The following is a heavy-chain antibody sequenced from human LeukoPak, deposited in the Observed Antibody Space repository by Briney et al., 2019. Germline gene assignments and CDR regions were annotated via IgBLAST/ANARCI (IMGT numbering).Heavy chain of an antibody. Sequence: GGSLRLSCAASGFTFSSYWMHWLRQAPGKGLVWVTRISTDGSSTTYADSVKGRFTISRDNGKNTLYLQMNSLRAEDTAVYYCASYLTSIPSGMNVWGQGTTVAVSS. V-gene: IGHV3-74*01. D-gene: IGHD2/OR15-2a*01. CDR2: ISTDGSST. CDR3: ASYLTSIPSGMNV. J-gene: IGHJ6*02. CDR1: GFTFSSYW.